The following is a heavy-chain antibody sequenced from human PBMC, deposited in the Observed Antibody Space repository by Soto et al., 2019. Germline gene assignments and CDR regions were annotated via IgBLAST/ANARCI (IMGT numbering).Heavy chain of an antibody. J-gene: IGHJ5*02. CDR3: ARDRGVYRSWFGT. D-gene: IGHD6-13*01. CDR1: GFTVSSNY. Sequence: VQLVETGGGLIQPGGSLRLSCAASGFTVSSNYMSWVRQAPGKGLEWVSVIYSGGSTYYVDSVKGRFTISRDNSKDTLYLQMNSLRAEATAVYYWARDRGVYRSWFGTWGQGPLVTPSS. CDR2: IYSGGST. V-gene: IGHV3-53*02.